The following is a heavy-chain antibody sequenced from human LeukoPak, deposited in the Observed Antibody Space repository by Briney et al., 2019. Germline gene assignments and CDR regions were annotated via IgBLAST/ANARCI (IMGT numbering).Heavy chain of an antibody. CDR1: GGSISSHY. Sequence: SEILSLTCTVSGGSISSHYWIWIRQPPGKGLEWIGYVYYTGNTNYNPSLKSRVSISLDTSKNQFSLNLNSVTAADTAVYYCAGIVPYEYGYIDHWGQGTLVTVSS. D-gene: IGHD3-10*01. CDR2: VYYTGNT. V-gene: IGHV4-59*11. CDR3: AGIVPYEYGYIDH. J-gene: IGHJ4*02.